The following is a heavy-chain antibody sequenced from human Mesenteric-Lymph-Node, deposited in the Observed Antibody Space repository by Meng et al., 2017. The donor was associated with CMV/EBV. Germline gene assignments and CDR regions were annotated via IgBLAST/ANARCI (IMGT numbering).Heavy chain of an antibody. V-gene: IGHV3-23*01. CDR1: GFTFSSYA. Sequence: SGFTFSSYAMRWVRQAPGKGLEWVSAMTGSGGSTYYADSVKGRFTISRDNSKNTLYLQMNSLRAEDTAVYYCAKGTSPGSSNWFDPWGQGALVTVSS. CDR3: AKGTSPGSSNWFDP. CDR2: MTGSGGST. J-gene: IGHJ5*02. D-gene: IGHD6-6*01.